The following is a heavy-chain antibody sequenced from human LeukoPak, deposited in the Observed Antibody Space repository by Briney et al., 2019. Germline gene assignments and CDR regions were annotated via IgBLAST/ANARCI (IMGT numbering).Heavy chain of an antibody. CDR3: AKDPSDPYYSLRPFDY. Sequence: GGSLRLSCAASGFTFSNYAMNWVRQTPGKGLEWVSGIGGSGDTTYYADSVKGRFTISRDNSKNTLYLQMNSLRAEDTALYYCAKDPSDPYYSLRPFDYWGQGTLVTVSS. V-gene: IGHV3-23*01. J-gene: IGHJ4*02. CDR2: IGGSGDTT. CDR1: GFTFSNYA. D-gene: IGHD2-15*01.